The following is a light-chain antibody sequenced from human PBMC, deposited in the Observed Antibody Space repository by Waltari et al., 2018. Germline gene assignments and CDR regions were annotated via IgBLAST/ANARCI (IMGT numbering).Light chain of an antibody. Sequence: DIVMTQSPDSLAVSLGERATINCKSRQSVLSSSDNKNYLAWYQQKPGQPPKLFIYWSSTRESGVPDRFSGSGSGTDFALTISSLQAEDVAVYYCQHYYTSPPTFGGGTKVEIK. CDR1: QSVLSSSDNKNY. CDR2: WSS. CDR3: QHYYTSPPT. V-gene: IGKV4-1*01. J-gene: IGKJ4*01.